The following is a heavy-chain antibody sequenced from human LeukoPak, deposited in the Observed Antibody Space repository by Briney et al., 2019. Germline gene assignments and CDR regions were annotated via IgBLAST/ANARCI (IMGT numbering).Heavy chain of an antibody. CDR1: GFTFSSYW. CDR2: INSDGSST. V-gene: IGHV3-74*01. Sequence: QPGESLSLSCAASGFTFSSYWLHWVRQAPGKGLVWVSRINSDGSSTSYADSVKGRFTISRDNAKHTLHLQMNSLRAEDTAVYYCARDPLFSYAFDIWGQGTMVTVSS. J-gene: IGHJ3*02. CDR3: ARDPLFSYAFDI. D-gene: IGHD3-10*02.